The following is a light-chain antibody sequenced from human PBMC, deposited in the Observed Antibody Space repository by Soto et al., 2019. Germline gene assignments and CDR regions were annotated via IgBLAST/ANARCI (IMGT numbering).Light chain of an antibody. Sequence: EIVLTQSPGTLSLSPGERATLSCGASESVSSSYLAWYQQKPGQAPRLLIYGASTRATGIPDRFSGGGSGTDFTLTISRLEPEDFAVYYCHQYGSSPQTFGQGTKVDIK. CDR1: ESVSSSY. CDR3: HQYGSSPQT. CDR2: GAS. J-gene: IGKJ1*01. V-gene: IGKV3-20*01.